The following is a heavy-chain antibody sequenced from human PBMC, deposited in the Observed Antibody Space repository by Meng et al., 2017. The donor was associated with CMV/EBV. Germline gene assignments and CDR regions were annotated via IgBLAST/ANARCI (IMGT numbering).Heavy chain of an antibody. V-gene: IGHV1-2*02. J-gene: IGHJ6*02. CDR3: ASDMRPEPDYYYYYGMDV. CDR2: INPNSGGT. Sequence: ASVKVSCKASGYTFTGYYMHWVRQAPGQGLEWMGWINPNSGGTNHAQKFQGRVTMTRDTSISTAYMELSRLRSDDTAVYYCASDMRPEPDYYYYYGMDVWGQGTTVTVSS. CDR1: GYTFTGYY.